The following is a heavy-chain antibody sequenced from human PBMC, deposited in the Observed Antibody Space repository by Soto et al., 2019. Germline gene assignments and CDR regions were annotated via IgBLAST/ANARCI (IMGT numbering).Heavy chain of an antibody. V-gene: IGHV3-11*01. J-gene: IGHJ5*02. CDR3: ARDQSPIAARPGPLDWFDP. Sequence: TGGFLRLSCTASGFTFSDFAMGWVRQAPGKGLEWVSAISSSGSTIYYADSVKGRFTISRDNAKNSLYLQMNSLRAEDTAVYYCARDQSPIAARPGPLDWFDPWGQGTLVTVSS. CDR2: ISSSGSTI. D-gene: IGHD6-6*01. CDR1: GFTFSDFA.